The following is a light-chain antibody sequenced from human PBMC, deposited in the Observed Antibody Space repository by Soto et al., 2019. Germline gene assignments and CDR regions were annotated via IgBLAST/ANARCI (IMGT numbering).Light chain of an antibody. CDR2: AAS. Sequence: EIVLTQSPGTLSLSPGERATLSCRASEFLSSSYLVWYQQKPGQAPRLLIYAASRRATGIPDRFSGSGSATDDTLTINTLAPEEFAVYYCQQQGTFGQGSKLEIK. J-gene: IGKJ2*01. V-gene: IGKV3-20*01. CDR1: EFLSSSY. CDR3: QQQGT.